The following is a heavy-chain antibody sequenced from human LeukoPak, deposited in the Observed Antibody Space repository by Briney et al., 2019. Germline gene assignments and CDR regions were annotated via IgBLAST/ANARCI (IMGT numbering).Heavy chain of an antibody. Sequence: GGSLQISCKGAGCSFASYWIGWGRQMPGKGREGMGIIYPGDSDTRYSPSFQGQVTISADKSISTAYLQWSSLKASDTAMYYCARRVGYCSSTSCYAYFDFWGQGTLVTVSS. CDR1: GCSFASYW. CDR2: IYPGDSDT. V-gene: IGHV5-51*01. J-gene: IGHJ4*02. D-gene: IGHD2-2*01. CDR3: ARRVGYCSSTSCYAYFDF.